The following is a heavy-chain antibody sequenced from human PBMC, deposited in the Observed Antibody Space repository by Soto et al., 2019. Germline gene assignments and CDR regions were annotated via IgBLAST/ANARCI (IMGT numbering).Heavy chain of an antibody. D-gene: IGHD2-2*01. Sequence: EVQLVESGGRLVQPGGSLRLSCAASGFTFSSYWMNWVRQVPGKGLVWVSRIREDGSSTSYSESVRGRFIISRDNAKYTLYLQLNSLRAKDPAVNYCARGALRDQDFGDQWGHGTLVAVSS. CDR2: IREDGSST. V-gene: IGHV3-74*01. J-gene: IGHJ4*01. CDR3: ARGALRDQDFGDQ. CDR1: GFTFSSYW.